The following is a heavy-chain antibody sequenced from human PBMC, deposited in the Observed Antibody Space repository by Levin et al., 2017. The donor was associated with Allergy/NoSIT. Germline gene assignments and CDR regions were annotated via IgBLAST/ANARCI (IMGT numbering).Heavy chain of an antibody. CDR3: ARASTGADYYYAMDV. V-gene: IGHV3-23*01. D-gene: IGHD1-1*01. CDR1: GLTFCGYA. J-gene: IGHJ6*02. CDR2: ISGSGIST. Sequence: GGSLRLSCAASGLTFCGYAISWVRQAPGKGLEWVSGISGSGISTDYAESVKGRFTISRDNSKNTVHVQMNNLRAEDTAVYYCARASTGADYYYAMDVWGQGTTVTVSS.